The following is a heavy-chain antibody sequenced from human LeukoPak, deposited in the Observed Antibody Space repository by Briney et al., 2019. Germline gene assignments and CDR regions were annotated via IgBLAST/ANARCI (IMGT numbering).Heavy chain of an antibody. V-gene: IGHV4-39*01. CDR2: IYYTGSS. Sequence: SETLSLTCAVSGGSVSSSTYYWGWIRRPPGKGLEWIGNIYYTGSSYYNPSLKSRVTMSVDTSKNQFSLKMNSVTAADTAVYYCARLSKGRYFDYIFDFWGQGTLLTVSS. J-gene: IGHJ4*02. CDR3: ARLSKGRYFDYIFDF. CDR1: GGSVSSSTYY. D-gene: IGHD3-9*01.